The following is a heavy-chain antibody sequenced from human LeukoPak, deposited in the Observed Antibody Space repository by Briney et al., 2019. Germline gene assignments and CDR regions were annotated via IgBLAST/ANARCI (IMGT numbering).Heavy chain of an antibody. Sequence: ASVKVSCKVSGYTLTELSMHWVRQAPGKGLEWMGGFDPEDGETIYAQKFQGRVTMTEDTSTGTAYMELSSLRSEDTAVYYCATGIQWLVLEGFDYWGQGTLVTVSS. D-gene: IGHD6-19*01. J-gene: IGHJ4*02. CDR2: FDPEDGET. CDR1: GYTLTELS. V-gene: IGHV1-24*01. CDR3: ATGIQWLVLEGFDY.